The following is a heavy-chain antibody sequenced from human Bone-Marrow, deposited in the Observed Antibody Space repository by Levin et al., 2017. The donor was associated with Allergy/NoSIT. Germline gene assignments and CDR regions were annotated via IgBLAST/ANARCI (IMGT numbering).Heavy chain of an antibody. J-gene: IGHJ4*02. V-gene: IGHV1-69*01. CDR1: GGTFSSYA. CDR3: ARGGCSGGSCYPDY. D-gene: IGHD2-15*01. Sequence: KISCKASGGTFSSYAISWVRQAPGQGLEWMGGIIPIFGTANYAQKFQGRVTITADESTSTAYMELSSLRSEDTAVYYCARGGCSGGSCYPDYWGQGTLVTVSS. CDR2: IIPIFGTA.